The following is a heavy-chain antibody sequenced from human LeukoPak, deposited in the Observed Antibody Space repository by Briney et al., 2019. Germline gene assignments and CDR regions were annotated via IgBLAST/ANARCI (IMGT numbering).Heavy chain of an antibody. CDR1: GGSISSSSYY. CDR3: ARALYYYGSGSYGYYYYYYMDV. V-gene: IGHV4-39*07. J-gene: IGHJ6*03. Sequence: SETLSLTCTVSGGSISSSSYYWGWIRQPPGKGLEWIGSIYYSGSTYYNPSLKSRVTISVDTSKNQFSLKLSSVTAADTAVYYCARALYYYGSGSYGYYYYYYMDVWGKGTTVTISS. CDR2: IYYSGST. D-gene: IGHD3-10*01.